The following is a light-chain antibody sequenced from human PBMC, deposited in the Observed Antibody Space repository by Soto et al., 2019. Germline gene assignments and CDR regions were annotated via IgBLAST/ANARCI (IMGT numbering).Light chain of an antibody. CDR1: SSDVGSYNL. J-gene: IGLJ1*01. CDR2: EGS. Sequence: QSALTQPASVSGSPGQSITISCTGTSSDVGSYNLVSWYQQHPGKAPKLMIYEGSKRPSGVSNRFSGSKSGNTASLTISGLQAEDEADYYCCSYAGRGPGFGTGTKLTVL. CDR3: CSYAGRGPG. V-gene: IGLV2-23*01.